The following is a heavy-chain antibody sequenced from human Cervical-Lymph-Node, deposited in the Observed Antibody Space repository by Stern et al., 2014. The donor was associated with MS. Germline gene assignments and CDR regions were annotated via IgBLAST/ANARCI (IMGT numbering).Heavy chain of an antibody. J-gene: IGHJ4*02. Sequence: EVQLVESGGGLVQPGGSLRLSCAASGFTFSSYAMSWVRQAPGKGLERVSAISGSGGSTYYADSVKGRFTISRDNSKNTLYLQMNSLRAEDTAVYYCANNIVATQDFDYWGQGTLVTVSS. CDR2: ISGSGGST. V-gene: IGHV3-23*04. CDR1: GFTFSSYA. D-gene: IGHD5-12*01. CDR3: ANNIVATQDFDY.